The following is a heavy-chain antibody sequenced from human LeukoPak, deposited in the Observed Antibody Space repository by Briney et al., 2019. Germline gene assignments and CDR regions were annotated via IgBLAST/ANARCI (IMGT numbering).Heavy chain of an antibody. D-gene: IGHD1-26*01. CDR3: ARGPHHGSYYNWFDP. CDR2: INHSGST. Sequence: SETLSLTCAVYGGSFSGYYWSWIRQPPGKWLEWIGEINHSGSTNYNPSLKSRVTISVDTSKNQFSLKLSSVTAADTAVYYCARGPHHGSYYNWFDPGGQGTLVTVSA. J-gene: IGHJ5*02. CDR1: GGSFSGYY. V-gene: IGHV4-34*01.